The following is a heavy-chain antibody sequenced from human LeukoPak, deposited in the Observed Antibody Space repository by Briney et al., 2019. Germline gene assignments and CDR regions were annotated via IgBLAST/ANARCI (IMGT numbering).Heavy chain of an antibody. V-gene: IGHV1-69*13. CDR3: ARVTNLAAPHDAFDI. CDR2: IIPIFGTA. D-gene: IGHD6-25*01. CDR1: GYTFTGYY. Sequence: ASVKVSCKASGYTFTGYYMHWVRQAPGQGLEWMGGIIPIFGTANYAQKFQGRVTITADESTSTAYMELSSLRSEDTAVYYCARVTNLAAPHDAFDIWGQGTMVTVSS. J-gene: IGHJ3*02.